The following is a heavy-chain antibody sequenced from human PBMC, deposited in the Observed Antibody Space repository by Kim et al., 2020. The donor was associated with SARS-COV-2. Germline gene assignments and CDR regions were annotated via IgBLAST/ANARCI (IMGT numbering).Heavy chain of an antibody. V-gene: IGHV3-23*01. J-gene: IGHJ4*02. Sequence: GGTLGLSCAASRFTFSNYAMSWVRQAPGKGLEWVSAINTGGDSTYYADSVKGRFTISRDDSKNTLYLQMNSLRADDTAVYYCAKSGGSFWRGFDSWGQGTLLTVSS. CDR1: RFTFSNYA. CDR3: AKSGGSFWRGFDS. CDR2: INTGGDST. D-gene: IGHD1-26*01.